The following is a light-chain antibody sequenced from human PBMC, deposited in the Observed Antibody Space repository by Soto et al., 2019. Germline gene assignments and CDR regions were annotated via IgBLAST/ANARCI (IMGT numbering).Light chain of an antibody. J-gene: IGLJ1*01. Sequence: QSALTQPPSASGSPGQSVTISCTGTSSDVGGYNYVSWYQQHPGKVPKLMVYEVNQRPSGVPDRFSGSKSGNTASLTVSGRQAEDEADYYCTSYAGGNNVFGTGTKVTVL. CDR2: EVN. V-gene: IGLV2-8*01. CDR1: SSDVGGYNY. CDR3: TSYAGGNNV.